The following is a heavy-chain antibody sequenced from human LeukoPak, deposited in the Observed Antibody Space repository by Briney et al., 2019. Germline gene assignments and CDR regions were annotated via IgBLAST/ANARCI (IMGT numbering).Heavy chain of an antibody. Sequence: GGSLRLSCVASGFTFSSYGMSWVRQAPGKGLEWVSTISGSGANIYYADSVKGRFTVSRENSKNTLYLQVNCLRLEDTAVYYCAKHEYGSGGSCCLDYWGQGTLVTVSS. J-gene: IGHJ4*02. CDR3: AKHEYGSGGSCCLDY. V-gene: IGHV3-23*01. CDR1: GFTFSSYG. CDR2: ISGSGANI. D-gene: IGHD2-15*01.